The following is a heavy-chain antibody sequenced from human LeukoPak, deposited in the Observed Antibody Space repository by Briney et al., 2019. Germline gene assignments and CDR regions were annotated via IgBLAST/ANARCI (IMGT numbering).Heavy chain of an antibody. V-gene: IGHV3-33*03. Sequence: GGSPRLSCAASGFTFSNYGMHWVRQAPGKGLEWVAVIWYDGSNKYYADSVKGRFTISRDNSKSTLYLQMNSLRAEDTAVYYCAKGISTQWVVDYWGQGTLVTV. CDR2: IWYDGSNK. D-gene: IGHD6-19*01. CDR3: AKGISTQWVVDY. CDR1: GFTFSNYG. J-gene: IGHJ4*02.